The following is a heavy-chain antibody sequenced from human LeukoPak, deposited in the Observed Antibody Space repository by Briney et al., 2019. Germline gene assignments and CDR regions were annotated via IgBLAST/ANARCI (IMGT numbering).Heavy chain of an antibody. D-gene: IGHD3-10*01. CDR2: IYYSGST. J-gene: IGHJ4*02. CDR3: ARHGPADSRSYPLDY. Sequence: SETLSLTCTVSGGSISSYYWSWIRQPVGKGLEWIGYIYYSGSTNYNPSLKSRVTISVDTSKNQFSLKLSSVTAADTAVYYCARHGPADSRSYPLDYWGQGTLVTVSS. V-gene: IGHV4-59*01. CDR1: GGSISSYY.